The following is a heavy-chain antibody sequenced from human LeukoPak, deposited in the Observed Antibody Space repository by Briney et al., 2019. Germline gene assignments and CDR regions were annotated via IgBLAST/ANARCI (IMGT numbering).Heavy chain of an antibody. CDR1: GGSISSGGYS. CDR3: AREGQWGYSYGYTPTNNWFDP. CDR2: IYHSGST. V-gene: IGHV4-30-2*01. Sequence: SETLSLTCAVSGGSISSGGYSWSWIRQPPGKGLEWIGYIYHSGSTYYNPSLKSRVTISVDTSKNQFSLKLSSVTAADTAVYYCAREGQWGYSYGYTPTNNWFDPWGQGTLVTVSS. D-gene: IGHD5-18*01. J-gene: IGHJ5*02.